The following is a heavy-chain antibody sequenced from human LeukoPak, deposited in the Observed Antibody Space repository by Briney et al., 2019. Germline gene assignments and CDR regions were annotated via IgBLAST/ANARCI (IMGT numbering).Heavy chain of an antibody. V-gene: IGHV3-30*18. Sequence: GGSLRLSCLASGFTFSNYGIHWVRLAPGKGLEWVAVISNDGSKKFYGDSVKGRFTISRDNSKSTLYLQMNSLRAEDTAVYYCVKGEDYYYDSSGYSHYWGQGTLVTVSS. CDR3: VKGEDYYYDSSGYSHY. D-gene: IGHD3-22*01. CDR1: GFTFSNYG. J-gene: IGHJ4*02. CDR2: ISNDGSKK.